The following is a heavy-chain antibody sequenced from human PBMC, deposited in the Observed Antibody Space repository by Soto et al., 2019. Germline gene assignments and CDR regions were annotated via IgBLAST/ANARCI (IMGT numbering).Heavy chain of an antibody. CDR2: INPNSGGT. CDR1: GYTFTGYY. D-gene: IGHD4-17*01. V-gene: IGHV1-2*02. CDR3: ARVRYGDYYYYGMDV. J-gene: IGHJ6*02. Sequence: ASVKVYGNASGYTFTGYYIHWVRQAPGQGLEWMGWINPNSGGTNYAQKFQGRVTMTRDTSISTAYMELSRLRSDDTAVYYCARVRYGDYYYYGMDVWGQGTTVTVSS.